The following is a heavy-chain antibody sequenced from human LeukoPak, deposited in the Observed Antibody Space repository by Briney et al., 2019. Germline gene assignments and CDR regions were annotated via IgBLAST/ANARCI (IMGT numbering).Heavy chain of an antibody. V-gene: IGHV3-23*01. CDR2: ISGSGGST. CDR1: GFTFSSYA. D-gene: IGHD3-9*01. CDR3: AKSSIYFDWLFSY. J-gene: IGHJ4*02. Sequence: GGSLRLSCAASGFTFSSYAMSWVRQAPGKGLEWVSAISGSGGSTYYADSVKARFTISRDNSKNTLYLQMNSLRAEDTAVYYCAKSSIYFDWLFSYWGQGTLVTVSS.